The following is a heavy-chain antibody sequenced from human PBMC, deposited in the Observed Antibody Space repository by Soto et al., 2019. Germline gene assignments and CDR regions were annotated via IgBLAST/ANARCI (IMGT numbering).Heavy chain of an antibody. CDR2: IKQDGSEK. CDR1: GFTFSSYW. V-gene: IGHV3-7*05. D-gene: IGHD6-13*01. J-gene: IGHJ6*02. Sequence: GGSLRLSCAASGFTFSSYWMSWVRQAPGKGLEWVANIKQDGSEKYYVDSVKGRFTISRDNAKNSLYLQMNSLRAEDTAVYYCARDGRQKSSYYYYYGMDVWGQGTTVTVSS. CDR3: ARDGRQKSSYYYYYGMDV.